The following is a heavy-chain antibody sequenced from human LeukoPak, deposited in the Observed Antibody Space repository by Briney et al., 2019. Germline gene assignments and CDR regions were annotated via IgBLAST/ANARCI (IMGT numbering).Heavy chain of an antibody. D-gene: IGHD6-19*01. Sequence: ASVKVSCKASGYSFIYYAIHWVRQAPGQSLEWMGWINTDNGNTKYSQKFQGRVTITRDTSASTAYMELTSLRSEDTAVYYCARGPCSSGWYGCPDYWGQGTLVTVSS. CDR3: ARGPCSSGWYGCPDY. CDR2: INTDNGNT. CDR1: GYSFIYYA. J-gene: IGHJ4*02. V-gene: IGHV1-3*04.